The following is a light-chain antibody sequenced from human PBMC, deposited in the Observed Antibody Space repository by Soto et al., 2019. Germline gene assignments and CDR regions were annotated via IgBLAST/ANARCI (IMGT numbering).Light chain of an antibody. Sequence: DIQMTQSPSTLSASEGDRVTITCRASQGIGNWLAWYQQKPGKAPKLLIYDVSTLETGVPSRFSGSRSGTAFSLTISSLQPDDLATYYCQQYSSSSQTFGQGTKVEIK. CDR3: QQYSSSSQT. CDR2: DVS. J-gene: IGKJ1*01. CDR1: QGIGNW. V-gene: IGKV1-5*01.